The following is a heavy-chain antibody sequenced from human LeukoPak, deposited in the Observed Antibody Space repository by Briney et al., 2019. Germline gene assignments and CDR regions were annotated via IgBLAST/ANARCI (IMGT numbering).Heavy chain of an antibody. CDR3: ARALGYCSGGSCTRGYNWFDP. CDR1: GYSISSSSW. J-gene: IGHJ5*02. CDR2: IYHSGTT. D-gene: IGHD2-15*01. Sequence: SETLSLTCAVSGYSISSSSWWGWIRQPPGKGLEWIAYIYHSGTTYYNPSLQSRVTISVDTSMNQFSLKLSFVTAADTAVYYCARALGYCSGGSCTRGYNWFDPWGQGTLVTVPS. V-gene: IGHV4-28*01.